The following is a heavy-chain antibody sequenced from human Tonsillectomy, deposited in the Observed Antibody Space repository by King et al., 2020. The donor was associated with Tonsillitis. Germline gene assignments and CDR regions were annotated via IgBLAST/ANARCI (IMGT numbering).Heavy chain of an antibody. V-gene: IGHV3-33*08. CDR1: GCPFSSDG. D-gene: IGHD2-15*01. CDR2: IWYDGSNK. J-gene: IGHJ6*03. Sequence: VQLVESGGGVVQPGRSLRLSCAASGCPFSSDGMHLVRQAPGQGVEWVAVIWYDGSNKYYADSVKGRFTISRDNSKNTLYLQMNSLRAEDTAVYYCARRGGGYCSGGSCYDYYYYYMDVWGKGTTVTVSS. CDR3: ARRGGGYCSGGSCYDYYYYYMDV.